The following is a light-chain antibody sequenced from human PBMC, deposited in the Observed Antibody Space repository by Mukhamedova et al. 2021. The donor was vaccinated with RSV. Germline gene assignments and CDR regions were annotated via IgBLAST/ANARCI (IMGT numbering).Light chain of an antibody. CDR2: AAS. J-gene: IGKJ3*01. V-gene: IGKV1-39*01. CDR3: QESYSGLLT. Sequence: WYQRRVHGKAPYLLIYAASTLQGGVPSRFSGSGSGTDFTLSISSLQPEDFATYYCQESYSGLLTFGPGTKVEIK.